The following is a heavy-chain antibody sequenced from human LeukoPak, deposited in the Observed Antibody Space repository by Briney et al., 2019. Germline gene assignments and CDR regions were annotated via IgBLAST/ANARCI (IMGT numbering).Heavy chain of an antibody. Sequence: SETLSLTCTVSGGSISSYYWSWIRQPPGKGLEWIGYIYYSGSTNYNPSLKSRVTISVDTSKSQFSLKLSSVTAADTAVYYCARLTSSNSGSSFDFWGQGTLVTVSS. CDR3: ARLTSSNSGSSFDF. J-gene: IGHJ4*02. V-gene: IGHV4-59*08. D-gene: IGHD1-1*01. CDR1: GGSISSYY. CDR2: IYYSGST.